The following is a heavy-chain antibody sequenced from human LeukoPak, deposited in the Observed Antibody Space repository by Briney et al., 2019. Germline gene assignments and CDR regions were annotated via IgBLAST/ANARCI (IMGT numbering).Heavy chain of an antibody. CDR3: ARDPKLRYFDWLLYGGGYFDY. CDR1: GYTFTTYA. D-gene: IGHD3-9*01. Sequence: ASVKVSCKASGYTFTTYAMNWVRQAPGQGLEWMGWISAYNGNTNYAQKLQGRVTMTTDTSTSTAYMELRSLRPDDTAVYYCARDPKLRYFDWLLYGGGYFDYWGQGTLVTVSS. V-gene: IGHV1-18*01. CDR2: ISAYNGNT. J-gene: IGHJ4*02.